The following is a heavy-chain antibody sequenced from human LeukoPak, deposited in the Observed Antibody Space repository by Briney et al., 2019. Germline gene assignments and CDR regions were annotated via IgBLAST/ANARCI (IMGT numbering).Heavy chain of an antibody. CDR2: MNPNSGNT. J-gene: IGHJ4*02. CDR3: ARGGGSSSSGSYYFDY. CDR1: GYTFTSYD. V-gene: IGHV1-8*03. Sequence: GASVKVSCKASGYTFTSYDINWVRQATGQGLEWMGWMNPNSGNTGYAQKFQGRVTITRNTSISTAYMELSSLRSEDTAVYYCARGGGSSSSGSYYFDYWGQGTLVTVSS. D-gene: IGHD6-6*01.